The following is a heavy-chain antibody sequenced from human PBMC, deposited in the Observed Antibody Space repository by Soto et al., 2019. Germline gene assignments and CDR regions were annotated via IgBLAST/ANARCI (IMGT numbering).Heavy chain of an antibody. CDR2: VNPLVRMS. D-gene: IGHD3-10*01. CDR3: ASSYGSGYRAFDY. Sequence: QVQLVQSGADVKRPGSSVKVSCKASGDTFNFYSINWVRQAPGLGLEWMGRVNPLVRMSNYEQKFQGRVTMTAYKSTSTAYMELSSLRSEDTAIYYCASSYGSGYRAFDYWGQSALVTVSS. CDR1: GDTFNFYS. J-gene: IGHJ4*02. V-gene: IGHV1-69*02.